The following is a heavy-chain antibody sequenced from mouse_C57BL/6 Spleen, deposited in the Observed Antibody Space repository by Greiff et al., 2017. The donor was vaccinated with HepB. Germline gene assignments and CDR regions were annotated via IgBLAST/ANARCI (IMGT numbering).Heavy chain of an antibody. CDR1: GYTFTSYW. J-gene: IGHJ2*01. D-gene: IGHD1-1*01. V-gene: IGHV1-64*01. CDR3: ARWRTTGDY. Sequence: QVQLKQSGAELVKPGASVKLSCKASGYTFTSYWMHWVKQRPGQGLEWIGMIHPNSGSTNYNEKFKSKATLTVDKSSSTAYMQLSSLTSEDSAVYYCARWRTTGDYWGQGTTLTVSS. CDR2: IHPNSGST.